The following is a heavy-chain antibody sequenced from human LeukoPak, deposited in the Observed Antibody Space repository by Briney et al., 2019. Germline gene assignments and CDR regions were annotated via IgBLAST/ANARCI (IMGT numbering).Heavy chain of an antibody. CDR3: ARGPTRANSSDY. D-gene: IGHD2/OR15-2a*01. CDR1: GFTFSSYW. J-gene: IGHJ4*02. V-gene: IGHV3-7*01. CDR2: IKQDGSEK. Sequence: GGSLRLSCAASGFTFSSYWMSWVRQAPGMGLEGVANIKQDGSEKYYVDSVKGRFTISRDNAKNCLYLQMNSLRAEDTAVYYCARGPTRANSSDYWGQGTLVTVSS.